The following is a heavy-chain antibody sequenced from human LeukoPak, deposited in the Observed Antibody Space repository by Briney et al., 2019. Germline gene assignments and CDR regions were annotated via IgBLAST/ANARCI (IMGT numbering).Heavy chain of an antibody. CDR2: LNADDKTT. Sequence: GGSLGLSCAASGFTFSRYWLHWVRHPPGKGLVWLSRLNADDKTTSYADSVKGRFTTSGDDARKTLYLQMNSLSAEDTAVYYCLTIVETTTGAFDIWGQGAMVTVSS. CDR3: LTIVETTTGAFDI. CDR1: GFTFSRYW. J-gene: IGHJ3*02. V-gene: IGHV3-74*01. D-gene: IGHD5-18*01.